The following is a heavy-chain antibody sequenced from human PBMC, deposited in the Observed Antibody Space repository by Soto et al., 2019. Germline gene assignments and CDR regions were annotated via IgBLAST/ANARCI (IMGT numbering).Heavy chain of an antibody. D-gene: IGHD4-17*01. V-gene: IGHV3-49*03. J-gene: IGHJ2*01. CDR2: IRSKSYGKTT. CDR3: TRERWYYGDPKWYFDL. CDR1: GFTFGVYG. Sequence: PGGSLRLSCSTSGFTFGVYGMTWFRQAPGKGLEWVGLIRSKSYGKTTEYAASATDRFTISRDDSKRVAYLQMNSLKADDTAVYYCTRERWYYGDPKWYFDLWGRGTLVTVSS.